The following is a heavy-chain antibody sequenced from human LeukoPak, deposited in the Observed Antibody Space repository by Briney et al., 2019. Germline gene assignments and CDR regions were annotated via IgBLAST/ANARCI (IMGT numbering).Heavy chain of an antibody. Sequence: GGSLRLSCAASGFTFSSYWMSWVRQAPGKWLEWVANIKQDGSEKYYVDSVKGRFTISRDNAKNSLYLQMNSLRAEDTAVYYCAREIAVAGTGYYFDYWGQGTLVTVSS. CDR1: GFTFSSYW. V-gene: IGHV3-7*01. J-gene: IGHJ4*02. CDR3: AREIAVAGTGYYFDY. CDR2: IKQDGSEK. D-gene: IGHD6-19*01.